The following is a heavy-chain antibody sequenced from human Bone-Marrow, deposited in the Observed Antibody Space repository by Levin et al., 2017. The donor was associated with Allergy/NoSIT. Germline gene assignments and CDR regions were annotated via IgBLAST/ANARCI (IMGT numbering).Heavy chain of an antibody. CDR1: GFTFSTYA. J-gene: IGHJ4*02. Sequence: GGSLRLSCAASGFTFSTYAMAWVRQAPGKGLEWVSTISSSGDNTWYADSVKGRFTISRDDSKNTLYLQMNSLRAEDTATYYCAKTRQQMDKIFDYWGPGTPVTVSS. D-gene: IGHD5-24*01. V-gene: IGHV3-23*01. CDR3: AKTRQQMDKIFDY. CDR2: ISSSGDNT.